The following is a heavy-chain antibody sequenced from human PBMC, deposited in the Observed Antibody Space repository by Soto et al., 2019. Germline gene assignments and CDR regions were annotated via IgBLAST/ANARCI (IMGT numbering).Heavy chain of an antibody. V-gene: IGHV3-23*01. CDR1: GFTFSSYA. CDR3: ARYCGGDCYSPHDAFDI. J-gene: IGHJ3*02. Sequence: GGSLRLSCAASGFTFSSYAMSWVRQAPGKGLEWVAAISGGGDRRYYVGSVKGRFTISRDNAKNSLYLQMNSLRAEDTAVYYCARYCGGDCYSPHDAFDIWGQGTMVTVSS. CDR2: ISGGGDRR. D-gene: IGHD2-21*02.